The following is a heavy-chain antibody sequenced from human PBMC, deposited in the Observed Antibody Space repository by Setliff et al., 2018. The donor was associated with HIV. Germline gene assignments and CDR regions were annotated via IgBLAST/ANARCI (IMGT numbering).Heavy chain of an antibody. CDR2: IYYSGST. D-gene: IGHD3-10*01. Sequence: SETLSLTCTVSGGSISSGGYYWSWIRQHPGKGLEWIGYIYYSGSTYYNPSLKSRVTMSVDTSKHQFSLKLSSVTAADTAVYYCARAGRYSASFGNWFDPWGQGTLVTVSS. V-gene: IGHV4-31*03. CDR1: GGSISSGGYY. J-gene: IGHJ5*02. CDR3: ARAGRYSASFGNWFDP.